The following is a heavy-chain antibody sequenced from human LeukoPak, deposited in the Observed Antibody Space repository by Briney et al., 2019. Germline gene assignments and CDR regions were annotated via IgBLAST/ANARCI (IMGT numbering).Heavy chain of an antibody. V-gene: IGHV1-46*01. Sequence: ASVKVSCKASGDTFTSYYMHWVRQAPGQGLEWMGIINPSGDSTSSAQTFQGRVTMTRDMSTSTVYMALSSLRTEDTAVYYCARGRHSYESSDYYYEGDAFDIWGQGTMVTVSS. CDR1: GDTFTSYY. D-gene: IGHD3-22*01. J-gene: IGHJ3*02. CDR2: INPSGDST. CDR3: ARGRHSYESSDYYYEGDAFDI.